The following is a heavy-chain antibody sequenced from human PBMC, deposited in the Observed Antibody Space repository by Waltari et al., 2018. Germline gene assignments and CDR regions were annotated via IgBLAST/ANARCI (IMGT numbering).Heavy chain of an antibody. CDR3: ATWTGGALGAFDN. CDR1: GFTVSNNY. V-gene: IGHV3-53*01. CDR2: IYRGCDT. J-gene: IGHJ3*02. Sequence: EVQLVESGGGLIQPGGSLRLSCEVSGFTVSNNYIGWVRQAPGKGLEWVSVIYRGCDTYDANAVRGRFTISRDNSKNTLYLQMNSLRVEDTALYYCATWTGGALGAFDNWGQGTMVTVSS. D-gene: IGHD7-27*01.